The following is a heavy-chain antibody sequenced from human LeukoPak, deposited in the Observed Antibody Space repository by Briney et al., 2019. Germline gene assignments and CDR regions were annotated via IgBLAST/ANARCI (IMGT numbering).Heavy chain of an antibody. Sequence: PGGSLRLSCAASGFTFDDYAMHWVRQAPGKGLEWVSLISGDGGSTYYADSVKGRFTISRGNSKNSLYLQMNSLRTEDTALYYCAKDFANWGLMDVWGKGTTVTVSS. V-gene: IGHV3-43*02. CDR3: AKDFANWGLMDV. J-gene: IGHJ6*03. D-gene: IGHD7-27*01. CDR1: GFTFDDYA. CDR2: ISGDGGST.